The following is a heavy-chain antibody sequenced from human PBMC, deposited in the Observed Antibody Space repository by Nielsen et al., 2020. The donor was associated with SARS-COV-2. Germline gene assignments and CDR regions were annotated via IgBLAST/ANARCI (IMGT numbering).Heavy chain of an antibody. CDR3: ARDRSYYDFSAGGMDA. V-gene: IGHV3-66*01. J-gene: IGHJ6*04. D-gene: IGHD3-3*01. CDR1: GFTVSSNY. Sequence: GVLKISCAASGFTVSSNYMSWVRQAPGKGLEWVSVIYSGGSTYYADSVKGRFTISRDNSKNTLYLQMNSLRAEDTAVYYCARDRSYYDFSAGGMDAWGKGTTVTVSS. CDR2: IYSGGST.